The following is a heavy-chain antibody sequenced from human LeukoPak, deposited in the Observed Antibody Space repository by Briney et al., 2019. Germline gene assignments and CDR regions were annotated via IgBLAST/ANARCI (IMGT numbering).Heavy chain of an antibody. Sequence: GESLKISCKGSGYIFTNYWIGWVLQMPGKGLEWMGVIYPGDSDTRYSPSFQGQVTISADKSISTAYLQWSSLQAPDTAMYYCARRTYYYDSSGYEGYYFDYWGQGTLVTVSS. J-gene: IGHJ4*02. CDR1: GYIFTNYW. CDR2: IYPGDSDT. CDR3: ARRTYYYDSSGYEGYYFDY. V-gene: IGHV5-51*01. D-gene: IGHD3-22*01.